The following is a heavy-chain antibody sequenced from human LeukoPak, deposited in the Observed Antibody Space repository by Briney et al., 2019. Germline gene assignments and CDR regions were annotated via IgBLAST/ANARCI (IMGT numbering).Heavy chain of an antibody. CDR1: GFTFSSYA. D-gene: IGHD3/OR15-3a*01. J-gene: IGHJ4*02. CDR2: ISYDGSNK. Sequence: GGSLRLSCAASGFTFSSYAMHWVRQAPGKGLEWVAVISYDGSNKYYADSVKGRFTISRDNSKNTLYLQMNSLGAEDTAVYYCARDWTGPFDYWGQGTLVTVSS. V-gene: IGHV3-30-3*01. CDR3: ARDWTGPFDY.